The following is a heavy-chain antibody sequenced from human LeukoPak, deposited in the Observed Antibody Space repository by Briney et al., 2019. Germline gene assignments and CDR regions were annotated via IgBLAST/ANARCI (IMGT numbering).Heavy chain of an antibody. CDR2: ISNSGGST. V-gene: IGHV3-23*01. CDR3: AKDRDTAIGWGPGHYNGMDV. CDR1: GFTFSSYV. J-gene: IGHJ6*02. Sequence: PGGSLRLSCAASGFTFSSYVMSWVRQAPGKGLEWVSSISNSGGSTYYADSVKGRFTLSRDNSKNTLYLQMNSLRAEDTAAYYCAKDRDTAIGWGPGHYNGMDVWGQGTTVTVSS. D-gene: IGHD5-18*01.